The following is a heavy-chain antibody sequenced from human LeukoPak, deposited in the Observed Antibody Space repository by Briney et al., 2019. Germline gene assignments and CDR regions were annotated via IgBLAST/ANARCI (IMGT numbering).Heavy chain of an antibody. J-gene: IGHJ5*02. D-gene: IGHD6-13*01. CDR2: IYYSGIT. Sequence: SETLSLTCTVSGGAISSSSYYWDWIRQPPGQGLEWIGSIYYSGITYYNASLKSRVTMSIDTVKNHFSLKLSSVTAADTAVYFCARHLGSSSSWYSSWFDPWGQGTLVTVSS. V-gene: IGHV4-39*01. CDR3: ARHLGSSSSWYSSWFDP. CDR1: GGAISSSSYY.